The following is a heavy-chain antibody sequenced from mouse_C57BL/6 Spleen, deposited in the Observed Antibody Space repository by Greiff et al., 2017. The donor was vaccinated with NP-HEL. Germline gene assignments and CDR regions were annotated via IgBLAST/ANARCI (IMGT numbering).Heavy chain of an antibody. V-gene: IGHV1-82*01. D-gene: IGHD3-2*02. CDR2: IYPGDGDT. CDR1: GYAFSSSW. J-gene: IGHJ4*01. Sequence: VKLQESGPELVKPGASVKISCKASGYAFSSSWMNWVKQRPGKGLEWIGRIYPGDGDTNYNGKFKGKATLTADKSSSTAYMQLSSLTSEDSAVYFGATDSSGYHYAMDYWGQGTSVTVSS. CDR3: ATDSSGYHYAMDY.